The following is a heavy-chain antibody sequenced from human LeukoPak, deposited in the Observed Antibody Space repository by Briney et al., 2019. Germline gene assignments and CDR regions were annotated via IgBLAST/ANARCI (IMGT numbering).Heavy chain of an antibody. CDR3: ARGTNSSSWYVDY. CDR1: GFTFSSYS. CDR2: ISSSSSDI. Sequence: GGSLRLSCAASGFTFSSYSMNWVRQAPGKGLGWVSSISSSSSDIYYADSVKGRFTISRDNAKNSLYLQMNSLRAEDTAVYYCARGTNSSSWYVDYGGQGTLVTVSS. V-gene: IGHV3-21*01. J-gene: IGHJ4*02. D-gene: IGHD6-13*01.